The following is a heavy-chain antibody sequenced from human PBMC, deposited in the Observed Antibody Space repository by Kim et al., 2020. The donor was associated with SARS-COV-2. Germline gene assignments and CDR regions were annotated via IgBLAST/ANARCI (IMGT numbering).Heavy chain of an antibody. CDR2: ISSSGSTI. CDR3: ARGRFLEWLLLGEGGLGY. CDR1: GFTFSSYE. V-gene: IGHV3-48*03. Sequence: GGSLRLSCAASGFTFSSYEMNWVRQAPGKGLEWVSYISSSGSTIYYADSVKGRFTISRDNAKNSLYLQMNSLRAEDTAVYYCARGRFLEWLLLGEGGLGYWGQGTLVTVSS. D-gene: IGHD3-3*01. J-gene: IGHJ4*02.